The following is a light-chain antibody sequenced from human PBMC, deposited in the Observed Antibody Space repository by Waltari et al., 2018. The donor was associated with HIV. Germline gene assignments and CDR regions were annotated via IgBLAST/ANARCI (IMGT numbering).Light chain of an antibody. CDR3: SSYSARGFVV. J-gene: IGLJ3*02. Sequence: HSALTQPASVSGSPGQSVTISCTGPTSALSDFNFVSWYQQSPGLAPKPIIFVVYSRPSGISDRFSGSKSGVTASLTISALRAEDEADYFCSSYSARGFVVFGGGTKVTVL. V-gene: IGLV2-14*01. CDR1: TSALSDFNF. CDR2: VVY.